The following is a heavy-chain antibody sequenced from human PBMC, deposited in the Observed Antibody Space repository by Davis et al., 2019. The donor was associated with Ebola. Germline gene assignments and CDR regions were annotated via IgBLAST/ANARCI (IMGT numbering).Heavy chain of an antibody. CDR2: INHSGST. CDR1: GGSFSGYY. Sequence: SETLSLTCAVYGGSFSGYYWSWIRQPPGKGLEWIGEINHSGSTNYNPSLKSRVTISVDTSKNQFSLKLSSVTAADTAVYYYARGPTILGTYYYYGMNVWGQGTTVTVSS. V-gene: IGHV4-34*01. D-gene: IGHD3-3*01. CDR3: ARGPTILGTYYYYGMNV. J-gene: IGHJ6*02.